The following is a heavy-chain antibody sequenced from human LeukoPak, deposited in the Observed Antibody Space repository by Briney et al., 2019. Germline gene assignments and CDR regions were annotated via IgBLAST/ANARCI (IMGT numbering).Heavy chain of an antibody. CDR2: INHAGST. CDR3: ARLYIGGYRRSTNYNWFDP. D-gene: IGHD6-13*01. J-gene: IGHJ5*02. V-gene: IGHV4-34*01. Sequence: SESLSLTCAVYGGSFSGYSWSWIRQPPGKGLEWIGEINHAGSTNYNPSIKSHVTISFDTPKNQFFLNLTSVTDADTAVYYCARLYIGGYRRSTNYNWFDPWGHGTLVTVSS. CDR1: GGSFSGYS.